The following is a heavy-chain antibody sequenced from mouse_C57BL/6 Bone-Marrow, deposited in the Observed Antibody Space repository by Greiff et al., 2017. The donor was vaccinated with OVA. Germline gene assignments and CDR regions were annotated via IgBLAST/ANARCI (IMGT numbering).Heavy chain of an antibody. J-gene: IGHJ3*01. D-gene: IGHD2-4*01. CDR1: GYSITSGYY. CDR2: ISYDGSN. Sequence: DVQLQESGPGLVKPSQSLSLTCSVTGYSITSGYYWNWIRQFPGNKLEWMGYISYDGSNNYNPSLKNRISITRDTSKNQFFLKLNSVTTEDTATYYCATPYDYDGAYWGQGTLVTVSA. V-gene: IGHV3-6*01. CDR3: ATPYDYDGAY.